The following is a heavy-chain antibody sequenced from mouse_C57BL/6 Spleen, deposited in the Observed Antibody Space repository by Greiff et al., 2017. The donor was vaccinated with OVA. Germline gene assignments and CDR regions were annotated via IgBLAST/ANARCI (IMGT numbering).Heavy chain of an antibody. CDR1: GFTFSSYG. V-gene: IGHV5-6*01. CDR2: ISSGGSYT. CDR3: AREREGVDY. Sequence: EVQGVESGGDLVKPGGSLKLSCAASGFTFSSYGMSWVRQTPDKRLEWVATISSGGSYTYYPDSVKGRFTISRDNAKNTLYLQMSSLKSEDTAMYYCAREREGVDYWGQGTTLTVSS. J-gene: IGHJ2*01.